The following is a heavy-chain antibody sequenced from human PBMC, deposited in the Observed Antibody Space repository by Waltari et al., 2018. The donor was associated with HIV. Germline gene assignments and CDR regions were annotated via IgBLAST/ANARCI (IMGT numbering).Heavy chain of an antibody. V-gene: IGHV4-39*01. CDR3: ARSFSGYSNYFDP. CDR2: MSYSGST. CDR1: GGSMTSSSYS. J-gene: IGHJ5*02. Sequence: QLQLPESGPGLVKSSETLSLTCTVSGGSMTSSSYSWGWIRQPPGKGLEWIGSMSYSGSTYNNASLRSRLTISVDTSKNQFSLKLTSVTAADTAMYYCARSFSGYSNYFDPWGQGTLVTVSS. D-gene: IGHD4-4*01.